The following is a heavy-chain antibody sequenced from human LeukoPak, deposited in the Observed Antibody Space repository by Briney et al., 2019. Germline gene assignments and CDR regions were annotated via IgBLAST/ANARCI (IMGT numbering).Heavy chain of an antibody. J-gene: IGHJ4*02. Sequence: PSETLSLTCTVSGGSISSYYWSWIRQPPGKGLEWIGYIYYSGSTNYNPSLKSRVTISVDTSKNQFSLKLSSVTAADTAVYYCARHQGDSSGYYYGGGYYFDYWGQGTLVTVSS. CDR3: ARHQGDSSGYYYGGGYYFDY. CDR1: GGSISSYY. D-gene: IGHD3-22*01. V-gene: IGHV4-59*08. CDR2: IYYSGST.